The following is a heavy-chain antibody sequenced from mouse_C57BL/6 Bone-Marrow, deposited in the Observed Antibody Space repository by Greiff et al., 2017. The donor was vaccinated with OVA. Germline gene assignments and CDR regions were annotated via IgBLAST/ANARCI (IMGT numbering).Heavy chain of an antibody. CDR1: GYTFTSYG. CDR3: ARSCEYDGGDAMDY. Sequence: QVQLQQSGAELARPGASVKLSCKASGYTFTSYGISWVKQRTGQGLEWIGEIYPRSGNTYYNEKFKGKATLTTDTSSSTAYMELRSLTSEDSAVYFCARSCEYDGGDAMDYWGQGTSVTVSS. CDR2: IYPRSGNT. V-gene: IGHV1-81*01. J-gene: IGHJ4*01. D-gene: IGHD2-4*01.